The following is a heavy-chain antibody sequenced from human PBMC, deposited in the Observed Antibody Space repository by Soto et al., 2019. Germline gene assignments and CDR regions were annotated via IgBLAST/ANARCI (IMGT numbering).Heavy chain of an antibody. Sequence: GRNSNSKAPGKGLEWVAVIWHDGSIQQYADSVKGRFTISRDNSKNTLSLQMNSLRAEDTAMYYCATDKSSSPLDYWGPGTLVTVSS. J-gene: IGHJ4*02. CDR2: IWHDGSIQ. CDR1: G. V-gene: IGHV3-33*01. CDR3: ATDKSSSPLDY. D-gene: IGHD2-2*01.